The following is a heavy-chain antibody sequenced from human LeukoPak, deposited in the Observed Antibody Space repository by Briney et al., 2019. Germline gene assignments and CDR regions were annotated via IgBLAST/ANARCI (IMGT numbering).Heavy chain of an antibody. CDR1: GYTFTGYY. D-gene: IGHD3-22*01. CDR2: INPISGGT. Sequence: ASVKVSCKASGYTFTGYYMHWVRQAPGQGLEWMGRINPISGGTTYAQRFQGRVTMTRDTSINTAYMELSRLRSDDTAVYYCARDGPLDYYDSSGYYPDAFDIWGQGTMVTVSS. J-gene: IGHJ3*02. CDR3: ARDGPLDYYDSSGYYPDAFDI. V-gene: IGHV1-2*06.